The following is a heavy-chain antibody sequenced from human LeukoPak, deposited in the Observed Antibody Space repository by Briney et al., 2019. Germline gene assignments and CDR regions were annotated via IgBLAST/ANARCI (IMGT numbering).Heavy chain of an antibody. Sequence: GGSLRLSCAASGFTFDDHGMSWVRQAPGKGLEGVAGINWNGGSTGYADSVKGRFTISRDNAKNSLYLQMNSLRAGDTALYYCARDGYDILGDYYYYYYYMDVWGKGTTVTVSS. J-gene: IGHJ6*03. CDR3: ARDGYDILGDYYYYYYYMDV. D-gene: IGHD4-17*01. V-gene: IGHV3-20*04. CDR1: GFTFDDHG. CDR2: INWNGGST.